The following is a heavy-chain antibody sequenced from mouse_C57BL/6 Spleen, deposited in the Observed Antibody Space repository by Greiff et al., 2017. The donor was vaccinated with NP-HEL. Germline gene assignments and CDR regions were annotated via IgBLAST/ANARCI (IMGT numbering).Heavy chain of an antibody. CDR1: GYTFTSYW. D-gene: IGHD1-1*01. Sequence: VQLQQPGAELVKPGASVKMSCKASGYTFTSYWITWVKQRPGQGLEWIGDIYPGSGSTNYNEKFKSKATLTVDTSSSTAYMQLSSLTSEDSAVYYCARYFPYYYGSSYAMDYWGQGTSVTVSS. CDR2: IYPGSGST. J-gene: IGHJ4*01. CDR3: ARYFPYYYGSSYAMDY. V-gene: IGHV1-55*01.